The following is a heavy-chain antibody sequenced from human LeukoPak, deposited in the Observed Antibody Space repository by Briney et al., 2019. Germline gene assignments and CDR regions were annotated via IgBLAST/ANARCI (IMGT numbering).Heavy chain of an antibody. J-gene: IGHJ3*02. CDR1: GDSITGYY. D-gene: IGHD3-10*01. CDR3: TESDGYGLIRI. Sequence: PSETLSLTCSVSGDSITGYYWGWIRQPPGKGLEWIGNIYYTGNTYYNSSLKNRVTISLDTSKNQFSLKVISMTAADTAAYYCTESDGYGLIRICGRGTMVTVSS. CDR2: IYYTGNT. V-gene: IGHV4-39*07.